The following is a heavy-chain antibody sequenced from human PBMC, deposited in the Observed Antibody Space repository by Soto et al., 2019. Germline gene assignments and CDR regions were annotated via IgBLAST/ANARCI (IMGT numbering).Heavy chain of an antibody. CDR1: GFSLRTTGVG. V-gene: IGHV2-5*01. CDR2: IYWNDDK. CDR3: AHTWGLPFDY. D-gene: IGHD3-16*01. J-gene: IGHJ4*02. Sequence: QITLKESGPTLVEPTQTLTLTCTYSGFSLRTTGVGVGWIRQPPGKALEWLGIIYWNDDKRYSPSLKNRFTLTSDISKSQVVLTMTNMDPVDTATYYCAHTWGLPFDYCGQGTLVIVSS.